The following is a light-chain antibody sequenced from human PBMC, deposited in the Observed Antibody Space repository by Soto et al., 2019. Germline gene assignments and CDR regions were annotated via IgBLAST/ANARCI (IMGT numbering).Light chain of an antibody. J-gene: IGLJ2*01. Sequence: QYALTQPASVSGSPGQSITISCTVTSIDVGGYNYVSWYQQHPGKAPKLMIYEVSNRPSGVSNRFSRSKSGNTASLTISGLQAEDEADYYFSSYTSSSTRVFGGGTQLTVL. CDR2: EVS. V-gene: IGLV2-14*01. CDR1: SIDVGGYNY. CDR3: SSYTSSSTRV.